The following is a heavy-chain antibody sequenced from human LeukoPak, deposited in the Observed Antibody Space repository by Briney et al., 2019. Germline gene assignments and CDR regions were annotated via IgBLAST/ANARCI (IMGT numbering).Heavy chain of an antibody. V-gene: IGHV1-69*13. CDR1: GGTFSSYA. Sequence: SVKVSCKASGGTFSSYAISWVRQAPGQGLEWMGGIIPIFGTANYAQKFQGRVTITADESTSTAYMELSSLRSEDTAVYYCARGPLVYSSSRRYYYYMDVWGKGTTVTVSS. CDR3: ARGPLVYSSSRRYYYYMDV. J-gene: IGHJ6*03. CDR2: IIPIFGTA. D-gene: IGHD6-6*01.